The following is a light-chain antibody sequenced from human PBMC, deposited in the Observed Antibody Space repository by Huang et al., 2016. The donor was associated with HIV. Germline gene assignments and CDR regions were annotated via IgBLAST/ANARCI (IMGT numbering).Light chain of an antibody. CDR1: ENIRRY. CDR2: SAS. V-gene: IGKV1-39*01. CDR3: QGSLSIPHT. Sequence: DIQMTQSPSSLSASVGDRVTITCRASENIRRYLNWYQQKPGKPPKLLIHSASTLQSGGTSRFSGSGSGTDVTLTITSLQPEDFATYYCQGSLSIPHTFGQGTNLEIK. J-gene: IGKJ2*01.